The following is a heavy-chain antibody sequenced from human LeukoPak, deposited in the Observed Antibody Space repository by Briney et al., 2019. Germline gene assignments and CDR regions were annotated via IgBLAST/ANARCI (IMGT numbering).Heavy chain of an antibody. CDR1: GGTFSSYA. V-gene: IGHV1-69*13. CDR2: IIPIFGTA. CDR3: ARVRGSRVGATRGLDY. D-gene: IGHD1-26*01. J-gene: IGHJ4*02. Sequence: SVKVSCKASGGTFSSYAISWVRQAPGQGLEWMGGIIPIFGTANYAQKFQGRVTIAADESTSTAYMELSSLRSEDTAVYYCARVRGSRVGATRGLDYWGQGTLVTVSS.